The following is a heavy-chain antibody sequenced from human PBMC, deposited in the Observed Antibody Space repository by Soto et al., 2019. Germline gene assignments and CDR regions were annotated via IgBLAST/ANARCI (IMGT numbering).Heavy chain of an antibody. CDR2: IFTSGSA. CDR3: ARDGKVDIDRGGYYYYDMDV. J-gene: IGHJ6*02. Sequence: WTWLRQPPGKGLEWIGNIFTSGSANYNPSLKTRVTISVDTSKNQFSLKLTSVTAADTAVYYCARDGKVDIDRGGYYYYDMDVWGQGTTVTVSS. D-gene: IGHD5-12*01. V-gene: IGHV4-4*08.